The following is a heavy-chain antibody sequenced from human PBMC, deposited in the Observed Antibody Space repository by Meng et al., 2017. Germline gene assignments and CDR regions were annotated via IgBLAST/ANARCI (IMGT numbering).Heavy chain of an antibody. J-gene: IGHJ4*02. CDR3: ARGVGYGGNSLYFDY. Sequence: LLQSRDESEKPCSAVNVSCEASGGTFSSYATSWLRQAPGQGLEWMGGIIPIFGTANYAQKFQGRVTITADKSTSTAYMELSSLRSEDTAVYYCARGVGYGGNSLYFDYWGQGTLVTVSS. D-gene: IGHD4-23*01. CDR1: GGTFSSYA. V-gene: IGHV1-69*06. CDR2: IIPIFGTA.